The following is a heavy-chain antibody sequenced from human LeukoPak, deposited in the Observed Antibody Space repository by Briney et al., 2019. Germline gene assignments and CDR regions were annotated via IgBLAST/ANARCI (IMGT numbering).Heavy chain of an antibody. V-gene: IGHV3-15*01. CDR1: GFTFSTYA. D-gene: IGHD1-1*01. J-gene: IGHJ4*02. CDR2: IRSKTVGGTT. Sequence: GGSLRLSCAASGFTFSTYAMSWVRLAPGKGLEWVARIRSKTVGGTTDYAAPVKGRFTISRDDSKNKVYLQMNSLKTEDTAVYYCTTDRGTTGTTDLDYWGQGTLVTVSS. CDR3: TTDRGTTGTTDLDY.